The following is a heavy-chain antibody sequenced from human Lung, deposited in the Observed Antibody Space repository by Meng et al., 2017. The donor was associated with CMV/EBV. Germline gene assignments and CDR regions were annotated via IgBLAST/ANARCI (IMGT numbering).Heavy chain of an antibody. J-gene: IGHJ4*02. D-gene: IGHD3-22*01. CDR2: IYDNWST. Sequence: SETLSLTCTVSSGSVSSDSYYWSWIRQPPGKGLEWIAYIYDNWSTNYHPSLKSRVTISVDTSKNQFSLKLTSVTAADTAVYYCARGSPGEYYTNSRGYFYVDKWGQGTLVTVSS. CDR1: SGSVSSDSYY. V-gene: IGHV4-61*01. CDR3: ARGSPGEYYTNSRGYFYVDK.